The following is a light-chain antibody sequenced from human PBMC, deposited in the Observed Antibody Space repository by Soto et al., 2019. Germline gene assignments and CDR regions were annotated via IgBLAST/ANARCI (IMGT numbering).Light chain of an antibody. J-gene: IGLJ2*01. CDR1: SSNIGAGYD. Sequence: QSVLTQPPSVSGAPGQSVTISCTGSSSNIGAGYDVHWYQQLPGTATKLLIYANINRPSGVPDRFSGSKSGTSASLAITGLQAEDEADYYCQSYDSSLSSHVVFGGGTKLTVL. CDR2: ANI. CDR3: QSYDSSLSSHVV. V-gene: IGLV1-40*01.